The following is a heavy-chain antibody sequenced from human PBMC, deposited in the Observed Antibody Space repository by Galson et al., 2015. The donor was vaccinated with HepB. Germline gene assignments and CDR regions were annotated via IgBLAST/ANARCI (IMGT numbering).Heavy chain of an antibody. Sequence: QSGAEVKKPGESLKISCKGSGYDFSNYWIGWVRQMPGKGLEWMGVIYPGDSDTRYSPSFQGQVTISGDKSISTAYLLWSSLKASDTAMYYCARHVSLYGSGSLPTDYWGQGTLVTVSS. D-gene: IGHD3-10*01. CDR3: ARHVSLYGSGSLPTDY. V-gene: IGHV5-51*01. CDR1: GYDFSNYW. CDR2: IYPGDSDT. J-gene: IGHJ4*02.